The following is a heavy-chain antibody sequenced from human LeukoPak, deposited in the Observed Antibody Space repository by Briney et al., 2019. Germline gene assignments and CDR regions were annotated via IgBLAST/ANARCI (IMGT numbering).Heavy chain of an antibody. CDR1: GYSISSGYY. CDR3: ARGGRITMFGVVIMRGAFDI. CDR2: IYHSGST. V-gene: IGHV4-38-2*02. D-gene: IGHD3-3*01. Sequence: SETLSLTCTVSGYSISSGYYWGWIRQPPGKGLEWIGSIYHSGSTYYNPSLKSGVTISVDTSKNQFSLKLSSVTAADTAVYYCARGGRITMFGVVIMRGAFDIWGQGTMVTVSS. J-gene: IGHJ3*02.